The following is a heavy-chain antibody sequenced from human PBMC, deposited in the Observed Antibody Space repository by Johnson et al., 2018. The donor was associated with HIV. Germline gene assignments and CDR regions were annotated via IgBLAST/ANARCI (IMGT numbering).Heavy chain of an antibody. V-gene: IGHV3-30*04. J-gene: IGHJ3*02. D-gene: IGHD3-16*01. CDR3: AKEAYYVEAFDI. CDR2: ISYDETYK. Sequence: QVQLVESGGGVVQPGRSLRLSCAASAFTLTNYAIHWVRQAPGKGLEWVAIISYDETYKDYADSVKGRFTISRDNSKKTMYLQMNILRAEDTAVYFCAKEAYYVEAFDIWGQGTMVTVSS. CDR1: AFTLTNYA.